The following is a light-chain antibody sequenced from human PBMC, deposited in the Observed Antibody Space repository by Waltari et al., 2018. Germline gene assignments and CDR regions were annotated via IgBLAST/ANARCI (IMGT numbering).Light chain of an antibody. CDR3: QQYYTTPLT. V-gene: IGKV4-1*01. CDR1: QSLLYSSNNKNS. Sequence: DIVMTQSPDSLSVSLGERATIYCKSSQSLLYSSNNKNSLTWYQQKPGQPPKLLLYWAATRGSGVPDRFSGSGSGTDFTLTISSLQAEDVAVYYCQQYYTTPLTFGQGTKVEIK. J-gene: IGKJ1*01. CDR2: WAA.